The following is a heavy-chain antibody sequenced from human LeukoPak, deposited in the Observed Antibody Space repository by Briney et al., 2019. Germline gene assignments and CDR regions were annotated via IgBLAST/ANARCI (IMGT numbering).Heavy chain of an antibody. CDR3: SRGSSSYVASWFDP. J-gene: IGHJ5*02. CDR2: IYYSGST. CDR1: GGSISSYY. Sequence: SETLSLTCTVSGGSISSYYWSWIRQPPGKGLEWIGYIYYSGSTNYNPSLKSRVTISVDTSKDQFSLKLSSVTAADTAVYYCSRGSSSYVASWFDPWGQGTLVTVSS. V-gene: IGHV4-59*01. D-gene: IGHD6-13*01.